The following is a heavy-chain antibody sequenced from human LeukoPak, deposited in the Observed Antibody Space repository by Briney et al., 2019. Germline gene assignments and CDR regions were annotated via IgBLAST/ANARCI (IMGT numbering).Heavy chain of an antibody. J-gene: IGHJ4*02. CDR1: GGSISSGSYY. CDR2: IYTSGST. CDR3: ARVVPDLYPYSFDY. D-gene: IGHD5/OR15-5a*01. V-gene: IGHV4-61*02. Sequence: SQTLSLTCTVSGGSISSGSYYWIWIRQPAGKGLEWIGRIYTSGSTNYNPSRKSRVTISVDTSKNQFSLKLSSVTAADTAVYYCARVVPDLYPYSFDYGGQGTLVTVSS.